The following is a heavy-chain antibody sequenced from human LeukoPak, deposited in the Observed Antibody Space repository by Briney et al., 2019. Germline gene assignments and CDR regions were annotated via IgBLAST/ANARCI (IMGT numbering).Heavy chain of an antibody. J-gene: IGHJ6*02. Sequence: AGGSVRLSCAASGFTFGDYAMHWVRQAPGKGLEWVSSINWNSNRIAYADSVKGRFTISRDNAKNSLFLQMDSLRAEDTAFYYCAKDKRSHYYYGMDVWGQGTTVTVSS. CDR2: INWNSNRI. CDR1: GFTFGDYA. CDR3: AKDKRSHYYYGMDV. D-gene: IGHD6-25*01. V-gene: IGHV3-9*01.